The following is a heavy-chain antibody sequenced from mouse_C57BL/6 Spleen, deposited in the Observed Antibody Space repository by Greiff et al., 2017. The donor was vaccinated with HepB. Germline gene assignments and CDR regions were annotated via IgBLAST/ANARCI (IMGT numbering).Heavy chain of an antibody. V-gene: IGHV1-19*01. CDR1: GYTFTDYY. D-gene: IGHD1-1*02. CDR2: INPYNGGT. CDR3: ARRTMVNYYAMDY. J-gene: IGHJ4*01. Sequence: VQLQQSGPVLVKPGASVKMSCKASGYTFTDYYMNWVKQSHGKSLEWIGVINPYNGGTSYNQKFKGKATLTVDKSSSTAYMELNSLTSEDSAVYYCARRTMVNYYAMDYWGQGTSVTVSS.